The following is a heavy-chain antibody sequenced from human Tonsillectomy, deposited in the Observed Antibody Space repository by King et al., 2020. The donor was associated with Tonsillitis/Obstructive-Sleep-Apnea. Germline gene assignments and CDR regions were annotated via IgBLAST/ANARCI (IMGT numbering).Heavy chain of an antibody. CDR1: GFTFSDYY. J-gene: IGHJ4*02. D-gene: IGHD6-6*01. Sequence: QLVQSGGGLVKPGGSLRLSCAASGFTFSDYYMSWIRQAPGKGLEWVSYISSSSSYTNYADSVKGRFTISRDNAKNSLYLQMNSLRAADTAVYYCARGSIAALYYFDYWGQGTLVTVSS. V-gene: IGHV3-11*06. CDR2: ISSSSSYT. CDR3: ARGSIAALYYFDY.